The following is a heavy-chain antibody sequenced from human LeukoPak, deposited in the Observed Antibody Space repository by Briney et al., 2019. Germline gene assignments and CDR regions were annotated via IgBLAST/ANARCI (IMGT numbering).Heavy chain of an antibody. J-gene: IGHJ5*02. Sequence: ASVKVSCKASGYTFTSYYMHWVRQAPGQGLEWMGIINPSGASTNYAQKFQGRVTLTRDTSISTVYMELSSLRSDDTAVYYCARAHPGPWGQGTLVTVSS. CDR2: INPSGAST. V-gene: IGHV1-46*01. CDR3: ARAHPGP. CDR1: GYTFTSYY.